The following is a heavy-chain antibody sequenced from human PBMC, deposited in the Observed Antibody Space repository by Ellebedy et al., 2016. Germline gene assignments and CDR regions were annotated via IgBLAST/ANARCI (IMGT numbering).Heavy chain of an antibody. Sequence: GGSLRLXXAASGFTFSSYGMHWVRQAPGKGLEWVAVIWYDGSNKYYADSVKGRFTISRDNSKNTLYLQMNSLRAEDTAVYYCARAYYYDSSGYSPGGMDVWGQGTTVTVSS. CDR1: GFTFSSYG. CDR2: IWYDGSNK. CDR3: ARAYYYDSSGYSPGGMDV. V-gene: IGHV3-33*01. J-gene: IGHJ6*02. D-gene: IGHD3-22*01.